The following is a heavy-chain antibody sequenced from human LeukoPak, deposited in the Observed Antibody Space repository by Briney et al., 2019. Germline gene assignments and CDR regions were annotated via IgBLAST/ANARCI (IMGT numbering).Heavy chain of an antibody. CDR1: GFTVSSNY. J-gene: IGHJ4*02. CDR2: IYSGGST. V-gene: IGHV3-66*02. Sequence: PVGSLRLSCAASGFTVSSNYMSWVRQAPGEGLEWVSVIYSGGSTYYADSVKGRFTISRDNSKNTLYLQMNSLRAEDTAVYYCARDHPSIAAAGPFDYWGQGTLVTVSS. D-gene: IGHD6-13*01. CDR3: ARDHPSIAAAGPFDY.